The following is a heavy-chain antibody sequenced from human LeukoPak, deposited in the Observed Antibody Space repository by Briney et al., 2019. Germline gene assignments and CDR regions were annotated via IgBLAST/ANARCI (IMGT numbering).Heavy chain of an antibody. Sequence: GGSLRLSCVASGFTLSSYNMKWVRQAPGKGLEWVSGISWNSGSIGYADSVKGRFTISRDNAKNSLYLQMNSLRAEDTALYYCAKGHYGSEPIDAFDIWGQGTMVTVSS. CDR1: GFTLSSYN. J-gene: IGHJ3*02. D-gene: IGHD3-10*01. CDR2: ISWNSGSI. CDR3: AKGHYGSEPIDAFDI. V-gene: IGHV3-9*01.